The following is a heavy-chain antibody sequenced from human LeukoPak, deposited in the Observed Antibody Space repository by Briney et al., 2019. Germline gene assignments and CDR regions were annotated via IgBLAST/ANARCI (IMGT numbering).Heavy chain of an antibody. CDR2: VDPEDGET. V-gene: IGHV1-69-2*01. CDR3: ATGAGLYGALEV. J-gene: IGHJ4*02. CDR1: GYTFTDYY. Sequence: ASVKVSCKVSGYTFTDYYMHWVQQAPGKGLELMGLVDPEDGETIYAEKFQGRVTITADTSTDTAYMELSSLRSEDTAVYYCATGAGLYGALEVWGQGTLVTVSS. D-gene: IGHD3-3*01.